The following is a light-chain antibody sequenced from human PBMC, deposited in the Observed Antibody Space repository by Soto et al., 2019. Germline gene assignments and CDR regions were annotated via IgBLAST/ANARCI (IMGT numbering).Light chain of an antibody. CDR3: SSYTSSSTYV. Sequence: QSALTQPASVSGSPGQSITISCTGSSSDVGGYNYVSWYQNHPGTAPKLMIYEVSNRPSGVSNRFSGSKSGNTASLTISGLQAEDEADYYCSSYTSSSTYVFGTGTKLTVL. CDR1: SSDVGGYNY. CDR2: EVS. J-gene: IGLJ1*01. V-gene: IGLV2-14*01.